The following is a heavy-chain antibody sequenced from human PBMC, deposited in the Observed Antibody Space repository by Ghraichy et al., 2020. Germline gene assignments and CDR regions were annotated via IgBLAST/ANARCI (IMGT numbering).Heavy chain of an antibody. CDR2: IYYIGIT. V-gene: IGHV4-59*08. D-gene: IGHD3-10*02. J-gene: IGHJ6*04. CDR3: ARHDSKMFPPILTSYYDGMDA. Sequence: SETLSLTCTVSGGSISSYFWTWIRLPPGKGLGWIGYIYYIGITNAHPSLTIRGTISVDSSKSQFSLKLSSVTGADSAVYYCARHDSKMFPPILTSYYDGMDALGTGTTVTGSS. CDR1: GGSISSYF.